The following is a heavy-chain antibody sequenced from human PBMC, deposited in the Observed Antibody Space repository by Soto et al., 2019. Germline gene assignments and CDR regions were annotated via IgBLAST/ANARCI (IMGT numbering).Heavy chain of an antibody. CDR2: ISGSGGSS. D-gene: IGHD4-4*01. CDR1: GFSFSSYA. V-gene: IGHV3-23*01. Sequence: PGESLKISCEASGFSFSSYAMIWVRQAPGKGLEWVSVISGSGGSSYFADSVKGRFTISRDNSKNMMYLEMSSLRAEDTAIYFCAKGSIEYSASIDYWGQGTLVTVS. J-gene: IGHJ4*02. CDR3: AKGSIEYSASIDY.